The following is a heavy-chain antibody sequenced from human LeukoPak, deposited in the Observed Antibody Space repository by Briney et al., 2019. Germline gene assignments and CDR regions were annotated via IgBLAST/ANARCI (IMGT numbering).Heavy chain of an antibody. CDR2: IIPILGIA. V-gene: IGHV1-69*04. Sequence: GASVKVSCKASGGTFSSYAISWVRQAPGQGLEWMGRIIPILGIANYAQKFQGRVTITADKSTSTAYMELSSLRSEDTAVYYCASPRDGGAVAHDWFDPWGQGTLVTVSS. J-gene: IGHJ5*02. CDR1: GGTFSSYA. D-gene: IGHD6-19*01. CDR3: ASPRDGGAVAHDWFDP.